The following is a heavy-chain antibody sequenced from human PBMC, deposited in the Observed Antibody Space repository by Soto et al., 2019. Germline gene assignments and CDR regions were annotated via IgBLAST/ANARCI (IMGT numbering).Heavy chain of an antibody. J-gene: IGHJ4*02. D-gene: IGHD6-13*01. CDR1: GFTFSSYA. Sequence: GGSLRLSCAASGFTFSSYAMSWVRQAPGKGLEWVSAISGSGGSSYYADSVKGRFTISRDNSKNTLYLQMNSLRAEDMAVYYCAKTPSEAGHDYWGQGTLVTGSS. V-gene: IGHV3-23*01. CDR2: ISGSGGSS. CDR3: AKTPSEAGHDY.